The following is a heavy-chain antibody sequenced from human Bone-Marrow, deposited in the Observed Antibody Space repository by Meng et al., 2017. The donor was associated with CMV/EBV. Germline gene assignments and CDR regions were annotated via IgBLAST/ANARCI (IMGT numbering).Heavy chain of an antibody. D-gene: IGHD2-2*02. CDR3: ARYCSSTSCYILLQNGMDV. Sequence: GGSLRLSCAASGFTFSSYAMHWVRQAPGKGLEWVSYISSSSSTIYYADSVKGRFTISRDNAKNSLYLQMNSLRAEDTAVYYCARYCSSTSCYILLQNGMDVWGQGTTVTVSS. V-gene: IGHV3-48*04. CDR1: GFTFSSYA. J-gene: IGHJ6*02. CDR2: ISSSSSTI.